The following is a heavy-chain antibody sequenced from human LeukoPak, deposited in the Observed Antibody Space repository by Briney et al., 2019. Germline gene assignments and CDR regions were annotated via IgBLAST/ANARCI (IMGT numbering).Heavy chain of an antibody. CDR3: AKDRLAARPSIVDF. J-gene: IGHJ4*02. V-gene: IGHV3-23*01. Sequence: GGSLRLSCEASGFTFSSYAMSWVRQAPGKGLEWVSAISGSGGSTYYADSVKGRFTISRDNSKNTLFLQMNSLRAEDTAVYYCAKDRLAARPSIVDFWGQGTLVTVSS. D-gene: IGHD6-6*01. CDR2: ISGSGGST. CDR1: GFTFSSYA.